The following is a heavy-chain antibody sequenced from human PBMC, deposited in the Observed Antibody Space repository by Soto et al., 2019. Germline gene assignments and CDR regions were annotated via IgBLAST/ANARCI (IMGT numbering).Heavy chain of an antibody. Sequence: QVQLVQSVAEVKKPGSSVKVSCKASGGTFSSYTISWVRQAPGQGLEWMGRIIPILGIANYAQKFQGRVTITADKSTSTAYMELSSLRSEDTAVYYCARELDCCGDCYPGPLDYWGQGTLVTVSS. V-gene: IGHV1-69*08. D-gene: IGHD2-21*02. J-gene: IGHJ4*02. CDR3: ARELDCCGDCYPGPLDY. CDR1: GGTFSSYT. CDR2: IIPILGIA.